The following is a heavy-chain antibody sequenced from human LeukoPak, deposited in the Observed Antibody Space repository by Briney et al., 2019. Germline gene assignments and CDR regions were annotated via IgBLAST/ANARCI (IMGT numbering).Heavy chain of an antibody. J-gene: IGHJ4*02. D-gene: IGHD1-14*01. CDR1: GYSFTGYY. CDR2: INPDSGGA. CDR3: ARESNEVTTHY. Sequence: ASLKVSCKASGYSFTGYYMHWVRPAPGQGVEWMGWINPDSGGATYAQNFQGRVTLTRDTSISTAYMELTRLRSDDTAVYYCARESNEVTTHYWGQGSLVTVSS. V-gene: IGHV1-2*02.